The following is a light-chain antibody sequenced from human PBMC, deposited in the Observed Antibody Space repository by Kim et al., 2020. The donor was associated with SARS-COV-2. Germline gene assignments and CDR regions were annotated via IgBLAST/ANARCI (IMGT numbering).Light chain of an antibody. V-gene: IGLV2-14*03. CDR2: TVT. CDR1: SSDIGAYNY. J-gene: IGLJ3*02. CDR3: ISFTTAATWV. Sequence: QSALTQPASVSGSPGQSITISCTGTSSDIGAYNYVSWFQQHPGKASQLMIYTVTERPSGVSNRFSGSKSGTTASLTISGLQAEDEADYYCISFTTAATWVFGGGTQLTVL.